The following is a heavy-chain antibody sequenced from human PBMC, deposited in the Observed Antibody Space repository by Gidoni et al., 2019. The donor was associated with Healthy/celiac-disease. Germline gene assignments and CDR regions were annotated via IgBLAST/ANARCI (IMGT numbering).Heavy chain of an antibody. Sequence: QVQLVESGGGVVQPGRYLRLSCAAYGFTFSSYGMHWVRQAPGTGLEWVAVIWYDGSNKYYADSVKGRFTISRDNSKNTLYLQMNSLRAEDTAVYYCARDGATSGGGSDYWGQGTLVTVSS. D-gene: IGHD1-26*01. J-gene: IGHJ4*02. CDR3: ARDGATSGGGSDY. V-gene: IGHV3-33*01. CDR1: GFTFSSYG. CDR2: IWYDGSNK.